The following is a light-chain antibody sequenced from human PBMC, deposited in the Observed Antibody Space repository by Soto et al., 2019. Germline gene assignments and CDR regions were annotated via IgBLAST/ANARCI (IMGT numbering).Light chain of an antibody. CDR3: QQYGSSPGT. V-gene: IGKV3-20*01. CDR2: GAS. J-gene: IGKJ1*01. Sequence: IVLTQSTVTLSLSPGERATLSCRASQSVSSSYLAWYQQKPGQAPRLLIYGASSRATGIPDRFSGSGSGTDFTLTISRLEPEDFAVYYCQQYGSSPGTFGQGTKVDI. CDR1: QSVSSSY.